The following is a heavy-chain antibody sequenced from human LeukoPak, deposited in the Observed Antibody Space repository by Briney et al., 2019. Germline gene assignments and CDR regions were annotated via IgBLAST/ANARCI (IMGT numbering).Heavy chain of an antibody. V-gene: IGHV3-43D*04. CDR3: AKDRHFGSTSRPHMDV. CDR1: GFSFDDYA. D-gene: IGHD1-26*01. Sequence: GGFLRLSCAASGFSFDDYAMHWVRQVPGKGLESVALISWDGAGTYYAHSVKGRFTISRDNTKNSLFLQMNSLRGEDTAFYYCAKDRHFGSTSRPHMDVWGRGATVTVSS. CDR2: ISWDGAGT. J-gene: IGHJ6*03.